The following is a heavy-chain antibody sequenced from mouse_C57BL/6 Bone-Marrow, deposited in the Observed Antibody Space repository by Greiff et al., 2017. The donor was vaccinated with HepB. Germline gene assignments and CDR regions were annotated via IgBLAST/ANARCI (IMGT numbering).Heavy chain of an antibody. V-gene: IGHV5-9*01. CDR3: ARDGPIYYAMDY. J-gene: IGHJ4*01. Sequence: EVMLVESGGGLVKPGGSLKLSCAASGFTFSSYTMSWVRQTPEKRLEWVATISGGGGNTYYPDSVKGRFTISRDNAKNTLYLQMSSLRSEDTALYYCARDGPIYYAMDYWGQGTSVTVSS. D-gene: IGHD1-1*01. CDR2: ISGGGGNT. CDR1: GFTFSSYT.